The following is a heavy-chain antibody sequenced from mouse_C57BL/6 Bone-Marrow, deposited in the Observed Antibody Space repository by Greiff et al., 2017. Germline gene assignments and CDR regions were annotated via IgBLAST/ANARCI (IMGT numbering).Heavy chain of an antibody. V-gene: IGHV2-2*01. CDR2: IWSGGST. CDR1: GFSLTSYG. Sequence: QVQLQQSGPGLVQPSQSLSITCTVSGFSLTSYGVHWVRQSPGKGLEWLGVIWSGGSTDYNAAFISRLSISKDNSKSQVFFKMNSLQADDTAIYYCARDPATVVATQRAMDYWGQGTSVTVSS. D-gene: IGHD1-1*01. CDR3: ARDPATVVATQRAMDY. J-gene: IGHJ4*01.